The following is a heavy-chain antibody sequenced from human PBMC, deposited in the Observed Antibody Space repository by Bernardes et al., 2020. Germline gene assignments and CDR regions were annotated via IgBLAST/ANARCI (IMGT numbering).Heavy chain of an antibody. V-gene: IGHV4-34*01. J-gene: IGHJ4*02. CDR3: AREIGSIVVVPAASGLYFDY. D-gene: IGHD2-2*01. CDR1: GGSFSGYY. Sequence: SETPSLTCAVYGGSFSGYYWSWIRQPPGKGLEWIGEINHSGSTNYNPSLKSRVTISVDTSKNQFSLKLSSVTAADTAVYYCAREIGSIVVVPAASGLYFDYWGQGTLVTVSS. CDR2: INHSGST.